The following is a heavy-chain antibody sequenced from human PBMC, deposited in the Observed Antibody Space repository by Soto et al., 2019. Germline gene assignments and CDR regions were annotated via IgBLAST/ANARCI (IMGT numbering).Heavy chain of an antibody. V-gene: IGHV1-18*01. CDR2: ISAYNGNT. D-gene: IGHD4-17*01. CDR1: GYTFTSYG. CDR3: ARDEENDYGDYYYYGMDV. J-gene: IGHJ6*02. Sequence: ASVKVSCKASGYTFTSYGISWVRQAPGQGLEWMGWISAYNGNTNYAQKLQGRVTMTTDTSTSTAYMELRSLRSDDTAVYYCARDEENDYGDYYYYGMDVWGQGTTVTVSS.